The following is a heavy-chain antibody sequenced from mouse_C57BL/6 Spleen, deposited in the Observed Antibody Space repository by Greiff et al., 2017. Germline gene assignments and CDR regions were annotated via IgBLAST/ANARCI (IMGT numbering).Heavy chain of an antibody. Sequence: VQLQQSDAELVKPGASVKISCKVSGYTFTDHTIHWMKQRPEQGLEWIGYIYPRDGSTKYNEKFKSKATLTVDKPSSTAYMQLSSLTSEDSAVYYCARKGVVAPFDYWGQGTTLTVSS. CDR2: IYPRDGST. V-gene: IGHV1-78*01. J-gene: IGHJ2*01. D-gene: IGHD1-1*01. CDR3: ARKGVVAPFDY. CDR1: GYTFTDHT.